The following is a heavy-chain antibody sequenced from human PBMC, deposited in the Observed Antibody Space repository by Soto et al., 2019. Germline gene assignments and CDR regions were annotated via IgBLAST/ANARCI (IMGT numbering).Heavy chain of an antibody. Sequence: SETLSLTCTVSGGSISSSNYYWGWIRQPPGKGLEWLGSIYHSGRTYHTPSLKSRVSMSIDTSKNQFSLRLSSVTAPDTAVYNCARHLSPLYSPNWFDPWGQGTLVTVSS. J-gene: IGHJ5*02. D-gene: IGHD2-21*01. CDR3: ARHLSPLYSPNWFDP. V-gene: IGHV4-39*01. CDR1: GGSISSSNYY. CDR2: IYHSGRT.